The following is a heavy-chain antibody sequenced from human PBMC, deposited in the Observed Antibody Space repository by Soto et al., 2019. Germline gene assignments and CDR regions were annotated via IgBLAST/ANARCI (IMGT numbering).Heavy chain of an antibody. Sequence: PSETLAFACTVSGGSISSSRYYGGWIRQPPGKGLEWIGSIYYSGSTYYNPSLKSRVTISVDTSKNQFSLKLSSVTAADTAVYYCATYSDMITFDYWGQGTLVTVSS. D-gene: IGHD3-16*01. J-gene: IGHJ4*02. V-gene: IGHV4-39*01. CDR1: GGSISSSRYY. CDR2: IYYSGST. CDR3: ATYSDMITFDY.